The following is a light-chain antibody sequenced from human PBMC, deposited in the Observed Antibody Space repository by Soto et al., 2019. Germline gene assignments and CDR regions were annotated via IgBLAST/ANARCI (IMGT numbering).Light chain of an antibody. CDR1: SSNIGSNT. J-gene: IGLJ3*02. Sequence: QYVLTQPPSASGTPGQRVTISCCGSSSNIGSNTVNWYQQLTGTAPKLLIYSNNQRPSGVPDRFSGSKSGTSASLAISGLQSEDEADYYCAAWDDSLNGRVFGGGTKLTVL. CDR2: SNN. V-gene: IGLV1-44*01. CDR3: AAWDDSLNGRV.